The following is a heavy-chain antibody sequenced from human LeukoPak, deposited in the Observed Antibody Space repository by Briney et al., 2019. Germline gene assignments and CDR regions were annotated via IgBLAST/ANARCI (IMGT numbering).Heavy chain of an antibody. V-gene: IGHV3-74*01. Sequence: PGGSLRLSCAASGFTFSSYWMHWVRQAPGKGLVWVSRISPDGSTTGHADSVKGRFTTSRDNAKNTLFLQKNSLRAEDTAVYYCTRDFDFSSAIWGQGTLVTVSS. CDR3: TRDFDFSSAI. CDR1: GFTFSSYW. D-gene: IGHD3-3*01. J-gene: IGHJ4*02. CDR2: ISPDGSTT.